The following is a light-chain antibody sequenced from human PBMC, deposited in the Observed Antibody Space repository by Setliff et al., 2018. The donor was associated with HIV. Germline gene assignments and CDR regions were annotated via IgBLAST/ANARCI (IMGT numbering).Light chain of an antibody. Sequence: QSALAQPASVSGSLGQSITISCTGSSNDVGAYKYISWYQQFPGKAPKLMIFEVSDRPSGVSNRFSGSKSDNTASLTISGLQAEDEAYYYCSSYASSGTILFGGGTQLTVL. J-gene: IGLJ3*02. CDR1: SNDVGAYKY. V-gene: IGLV2-14*01. CDR2: EVS. CDR3: SSYASSGTIL.